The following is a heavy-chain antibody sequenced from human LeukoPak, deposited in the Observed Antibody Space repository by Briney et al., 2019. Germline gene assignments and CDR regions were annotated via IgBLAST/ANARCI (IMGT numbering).Heavy chain of an antibody. CDR1: GFSFSGYA. CDR3: ATTFRGVIITRLDY. D-gene: IGHD3-10*01. V-gene: IGHV3-30*04. Sequence: GRSLRLSCAASGFSFSGYAMHWVRRTPGKGLEWVAVISHDEKNKFYADSVKGRFTISRDNSKITLFLQMNSLRAEDTAFYYCATTFRGVIITRLDYWGQGALVTVSS. CDR2: ISHDEKNK. J-gene: IGHJ4*02.